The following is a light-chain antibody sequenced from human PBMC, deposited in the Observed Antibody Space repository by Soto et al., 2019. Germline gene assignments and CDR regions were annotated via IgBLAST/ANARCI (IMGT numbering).Light chain of an antibody. Sequence: EIVLTQSPGTLSLSPGERATLSCRASQSLTTDYLAWDQQKAGPPPRXXIYGASTRATGIPARFSGSGSGTELSITISSLQSEDFTVYYCQQYNNWPLTFGGGTKVDIK. CDR1: QSLTTD. J-gene: IGKJ4*01. CDR2: GAS. V-gene: IGKV3-15*01. CDR3: QQYNNWPLT.